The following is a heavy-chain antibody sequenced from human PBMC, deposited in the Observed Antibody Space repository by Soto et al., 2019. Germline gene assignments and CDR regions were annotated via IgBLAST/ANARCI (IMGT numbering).Heavy chain of an antibody. CDR2: IYWDGDK. CDR1: GFSLSTNGVG. D-gene: IGHD1-26*01. Sequence: SGPTLVNPTQTLTLTCTFSGFSLSTNGVGVVWIRQPPGKALEWLALIYWDGDKRYSPSLKSRLTITKDTSKNQVVLTMTNMDPVDTATYYCAHRRGAYYFDFWGLGTLVTVSS. V-gene: IGHV2-5*02. CDR3: AHRRGAYYFDF. J-gene: IGHJ4*02.